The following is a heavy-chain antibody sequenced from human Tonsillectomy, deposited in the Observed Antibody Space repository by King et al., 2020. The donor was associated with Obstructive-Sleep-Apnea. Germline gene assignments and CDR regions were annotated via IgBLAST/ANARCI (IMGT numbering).Heavy chain of an antibody. J-gene: IGHJ4*02. CDR3: ARGDLFYCSGGSCSSGHDY. D-gene: IGHD2-15*01. V-gene: IGHV4-34*01. Sequence: VQLQQWGAGLLKPSETLSLTCAVYGGSFSNYYWSWIRQPPGKGLEWIGEINHSGSTNYNPSLKSRVTISVDTSRNQLSLKLRSVTAADTAVYYCARGDLFYCSGGSCSSGHDYWGQGSLVTVSS. CDR2: INHSGST. CDR1: GGSFSNYY.